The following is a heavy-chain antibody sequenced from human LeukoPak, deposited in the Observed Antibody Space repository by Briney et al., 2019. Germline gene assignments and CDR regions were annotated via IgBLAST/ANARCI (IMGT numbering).Heavy chain of an antibody. Sequence: GGSLRLSCAASGFTFSSYTLSWVRQAPGRGLEWVSTISGGGDYTSYADSVKGRFTISRDNSKNTLYLQMNGLRVEDSALYYCAKRRFLESIPYYFDYWGQGTLVTVSS. CDR3: AKRRFLESIPYYFDY. J-gene: IGHJ4*02. CDR2: ISGGGDYT. D-gene: IGHD3-3*01. V-gene: IGHV3-23*01. CDR1: GFTFSSYT.